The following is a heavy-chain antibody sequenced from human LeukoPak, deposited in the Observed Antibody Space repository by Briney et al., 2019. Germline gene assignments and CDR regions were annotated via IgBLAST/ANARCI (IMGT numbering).Heavy chain of an antibody. CDR2: ISYDGSNK. Sequence: GGSLRLSCAASGFTFSSYGMHWVRQAPGKGLEWVAVISYDGSNKYYADSVKGRFTISRDNSKNTLYLQMNSLRAEDTAVYYCATDTAMVKGGYWGQGTLVTVSS. V-gene: IGHV3-30*03. CDR3: ATDTAMVKGGY. J-gene: IGHJ4*02. CDR1: GFTFSSYG. D-gene: IGHD5-18*01.